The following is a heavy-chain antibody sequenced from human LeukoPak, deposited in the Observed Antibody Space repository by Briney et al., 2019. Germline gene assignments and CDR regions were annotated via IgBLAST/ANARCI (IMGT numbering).Heavy chain of an antibody. CDR1: GGSISSYY. V-gene: IGHV4-4*07. CDR3: ARDRYYYGSGSYFFDY. CDR2: IHTSGST. D-gene: IGHD3-10*01. Sequence: SETLSLTCTVSGGSISSYYWSWIRQPAGKGLEWIGRIHTSGSTNYNPSLKSRVTMSVDTSKNHFSLKLSSVTAADTAVYYCARDRYYYGSGSYFFDYWAQGTLVTVSS. J-gene: IGHJ4*02.